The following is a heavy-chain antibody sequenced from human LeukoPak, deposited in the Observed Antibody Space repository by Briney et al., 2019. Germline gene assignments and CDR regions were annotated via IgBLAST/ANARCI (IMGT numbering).Heavy chain of an antibody. D-gene: IGHD1-1*01. Sequence: SETLSLTCTVSGGSISSYYWSWIRQPPGKGLEWIGYIYYSGSTNYNPSLKSRVTISVDTSKNQFSLKLSSVTAADTAVYYCARYTRGPYYFDYWGQGTLVTVSS. CDR1: GGSISSYY. CDR2: IYYSGST. CDR3: ARYTRGPYYFDY. J-gene: IGHJ4*02. V-gene: IGHV4-59*01.